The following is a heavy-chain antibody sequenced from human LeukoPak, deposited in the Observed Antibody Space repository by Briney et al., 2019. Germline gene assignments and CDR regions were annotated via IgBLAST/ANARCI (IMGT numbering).Heavy chain of an antibody. V-gene: IGHV4-39*01. Sequence: SETLSLTCAVSVGSISSSSYYWGWIRQPPGKGLEWIGSIYYSGSTYYNPSLKSRVTISVDTSKNQFSLKLSSVTAADTAVYYCARTEESGYSYRYFGYYYYMDVWGKGTTVTVSS. CDR1: VGSISSSSYY. CDR3: ARTEESGYSYRYFGYYYYMDV. CDR2: IYYSGST. D-gene: IGHD5-18*01. J-gene: IGHJ6*03.